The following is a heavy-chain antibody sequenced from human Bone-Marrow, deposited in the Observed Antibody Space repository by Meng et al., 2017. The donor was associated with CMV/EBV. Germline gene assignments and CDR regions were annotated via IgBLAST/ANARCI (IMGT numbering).Heavy chain of an antibody. CDR1: GGSISSYY. CDR3: ASEYQLLLTY. Sequence: LTCTVSGGSISSYYWRWIRQPAGKGLEWIGRIYTSGSTNYNPSLKSRVTMSVDTSKNQFSLKLSSVTAADTAVYYCASEYQLLLTYWGQGTLVTVSS. CDR2: IYTSGST. D-gene: IGHD2-2*01. V-gene: IGHV4-4*07. J-gene: IGHJ4*02.